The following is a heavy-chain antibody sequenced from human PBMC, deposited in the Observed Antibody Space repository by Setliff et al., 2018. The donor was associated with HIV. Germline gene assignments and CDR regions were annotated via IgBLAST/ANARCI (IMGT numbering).Heavy chain of an antibody. CDR3: ARVGAGGAFDI. J-gene: IGHJ3*02. V-gene: IGHV4-39*07. Sequence: SETLSLTCTVSGGSISRSRNYWGWIRQPPGKGLEWIGSIYSTGSTNYNPSLKSRVTISVDTSKNQFSLKLSSVSAADTAVYYCARVGAGGAFDIWGQGTMVTVSS. CDR1: GGSISRSRNY. CDR2: IYSTGST. D-gene: IGHD3-16*01.